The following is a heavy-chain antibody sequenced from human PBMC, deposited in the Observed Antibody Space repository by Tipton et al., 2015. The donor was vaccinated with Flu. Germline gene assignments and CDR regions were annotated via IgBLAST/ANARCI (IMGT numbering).Heavy chain of an antibody. CDR2: ISYDGSNK. CDR1: GFTFSSYA. Sequence: SLRLSCAASGFTFSSYAMHWVRQAPGKGLEWVAVISYDGSNKYYADSVKGRFTISRDNSKNTLYLQMNSLRAEDTAVYYCARDGPWVQYYYDSSGYYLQAFDIWGQGTMVTVSS. J-gene: IGHJ3*02. D-gene: IGHD3-22*01. CDR3: ARDGPWVQYYYDSSGYYLQAFDI. V-gene: IGHV3-30-3*01.